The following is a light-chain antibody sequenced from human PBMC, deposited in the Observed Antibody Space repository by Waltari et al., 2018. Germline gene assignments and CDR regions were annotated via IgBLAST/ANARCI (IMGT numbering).Light chain of an antibody. CDR2: GAS. Sequence: VLTQSPGTLSLSPGERVTLSCRASQSLSKRYLAWYQQKPGQAARLLIYGASSRAAGIPDRFSGSGSGTDFTLTISRLEPEDFAMYYCQQYGSSVMYTFGQGTKLEIK. CDR1: QSLSKRY. V-gene: IGKV3-20*01. J-gene: IGKJ2*01. CDR3: QQYGSSVMYT.